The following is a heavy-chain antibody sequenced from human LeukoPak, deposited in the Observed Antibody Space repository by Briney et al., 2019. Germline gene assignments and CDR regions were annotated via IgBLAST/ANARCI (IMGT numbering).Heavy chain of an antibody. CDR2: INSDGSTT. CDR3: ANWGTGKGY. V-gene: IGHV3-74*03. CDR1: GFTFSSYW. D-gene: IGHD1-1*01. Sequence: GGSLRLSCAVSGFTFSSYWMHWVRQAPGKGLVWVSRINSDGSTTTYADSVKGRFTISRDNAKNTLYLQMNSLRVEDTAVYHCANWGTGKGYWGQGTLVTVSS. J-gene: IGHJ4*02.